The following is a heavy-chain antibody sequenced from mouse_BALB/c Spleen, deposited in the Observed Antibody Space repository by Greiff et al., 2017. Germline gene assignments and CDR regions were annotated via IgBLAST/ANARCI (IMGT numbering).Heavy chain of an antibody. CDR1: GYTFTDYE. V-gene: IGHV1-15*01. D-gene: IGHD1-1*01. CDR2: IDPETGGT. J-gene: IGHJ4*01. CDR3: TREEFGIHAMDY. Sequence: QVQLQQSGAELVRPGASVTLSCKASGYTFTDYEMHWVKQTPVHGLEWIGAIDPETGGTAYNQKFKGKATLTADKSSSTAYMELRSLTSEDSAVYYCTREEFGIHAMDYWGQGTSVTVSS.